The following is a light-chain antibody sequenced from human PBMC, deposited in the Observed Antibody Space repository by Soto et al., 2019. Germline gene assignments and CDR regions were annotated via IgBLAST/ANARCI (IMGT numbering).Light chain of an antibody. CDR3: QQYYSTLT. Sequence: DIVMTQSPDSLAVSLGERATINCKSSQSVLYSSNNKNYLAWYQQKPGQPPKLLIYWASTRESGVPDRFSGSGSGTDFPLTISILQAEEVAVYYCQQYYSTLTFGGGTKVEIK. CDR2: WAS. J-gene: IGKJ4*01. CDR1: QSVLYSSNNKNY. V-gene: IGKV4-1*01.